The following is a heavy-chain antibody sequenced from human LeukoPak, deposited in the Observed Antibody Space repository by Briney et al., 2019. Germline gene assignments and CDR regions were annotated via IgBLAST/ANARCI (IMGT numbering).Heavy chain of an antibody. CDR3: ARRRVYCSGGSCYSNWFDP. CDR2: INPNSGGT. V-gene: IGHV1-2*02. CDR1: GYTFTGYY. Sequence: ASVKVSCKASGYTFTGYYMHWVRQAPGQGLEWMGWINPNSGGTNYAQKFQGRVTMTRDTSISTAYLQWSSLKASDTAMYYCARRRVYCSGGSCYSNWFDPWGQGTLVTVSS. D-gene: IGHD2-15*01. J-gene: IGHJ5*02.